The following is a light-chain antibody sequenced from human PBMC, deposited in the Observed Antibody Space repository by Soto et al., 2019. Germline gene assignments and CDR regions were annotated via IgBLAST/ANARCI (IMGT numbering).Light chain of an antibody. J-gene: IGKJ1*01. CDR1: QSISSY. V-gene: IGKV1-39*01. CDR3: QQSYSTPPET. Sequence: DIQMTQSPSSLSASVGDRVTITCRASQSISSYLNWYQQKPGKAPKLLIYAASSLQSGVPSRFSGSGSGTDFTLTISSLQPEDFAPYYCQQSYSTPPETFGQGNKVEIK. CDR2: AAS.